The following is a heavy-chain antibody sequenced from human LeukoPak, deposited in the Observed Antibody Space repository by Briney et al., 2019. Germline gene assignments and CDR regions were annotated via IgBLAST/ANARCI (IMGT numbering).Heavy chain of an antibody. V-gene: IGHV3-33*01. Sequence: GRSLRLSCAASGFTFSSYGMHWVRQAPGKGLEWVAVIWYGGSNKYYADSVKGRFTISRDNSKNALYLQMNSLRAEDTAVYYCASIRYWGQGTLVTVSS. D-gene: IGHD2-2*02. CDR3: ASIRY. CDR2: IWYGGSNK. J-gene: IGHJ4*02. CDR1: GFTFSSYG.